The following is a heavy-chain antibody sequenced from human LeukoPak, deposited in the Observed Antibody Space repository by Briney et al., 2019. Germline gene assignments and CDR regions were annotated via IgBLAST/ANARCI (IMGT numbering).Heavy chain of an antibody. CDR2: IYTSGST. Sequence: SAPLSLTCTVSGGSISSYYWSWIRQPAGKGLEWIGRIYTSGSTNYNASLKSRVSMSVDTSKNQFSLRLTSVTAADTAVYYCARHWAVAGSFDIWGQGTMVTVSS. CDR1: GGSISSYY. CDR3: ARHWAVAGSFDI. V-gene: IGHV4-4*07. D-gene: IGHD6-19*01. J-gene: IGHJ3*02.